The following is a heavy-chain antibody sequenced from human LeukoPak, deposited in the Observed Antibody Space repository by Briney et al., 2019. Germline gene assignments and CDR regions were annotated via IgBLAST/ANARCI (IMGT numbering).Heavy chain of an antibody. CDR2: INPNSGDT. J-gene: IGHJ4*02. CDR3: VRGGALYYDFWD. Sequence: ASVKVSCKGSGYTFTGYYIHWVRQAPGQGLEWMGWINPNSGDTNYAQKFQGRVTMTRDTSITTAYMELSRLRSDDIAVYYCVRGGALYYDFWDWGQGALVTVSS. V-gene: IGHV1-2*02. CDR1: GYTFTGYY. D-gene: IGHD3-3*01.